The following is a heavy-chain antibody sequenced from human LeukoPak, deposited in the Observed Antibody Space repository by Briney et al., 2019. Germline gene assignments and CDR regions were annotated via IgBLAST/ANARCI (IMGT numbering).Heavy chain of an antibody. Sequence: SETLSLTCTVSGGSISSSSYYWGWIRQPPGKGLEWIGSIYYSGSTYYNPSLKSRVTISVDTSKNQFSLKLSSVTAADTATYYCARDVGARLPGYWGQGTLVTVSS. CDR2: IYYSGST. CDR1: GGSISSSSYY. V-gene: IGHV4-39*07. CDR3: ARDVGARLPGY. D-gene: IGHD6-6*01. J-gene: IGHJ4*02.